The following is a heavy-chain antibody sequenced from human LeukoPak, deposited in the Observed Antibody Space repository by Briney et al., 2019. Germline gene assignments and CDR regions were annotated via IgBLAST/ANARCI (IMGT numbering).Heavy chain of an antibody. V-gene: IGHV3-30*18. J-gene: IGHJ5*02. CDR1: GFTFSSYS. D-gene: IGHD1-26*01. Sequence: GGSLRLSCAASGFTFSSYSMHWVRQAPGKGLEWLAVILYDGSVQYYAESMKGRFTISRDNAKNSLYPQMNSLRAEDTAVYYCAKVRSYYNWFDPWGQGTLVTVSS. CDR2: ILYDGSVQ. CDR3: AKVRSYYNWFDP.